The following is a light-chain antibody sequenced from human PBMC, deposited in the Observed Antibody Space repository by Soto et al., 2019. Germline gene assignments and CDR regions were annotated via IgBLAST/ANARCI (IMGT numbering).Light chain of an antibody. CDR1: QDISNY. CDR3: QQYDNLPWT. J-gene: IGKJ1*01. Sequence: DFQMTQSPSSLSASVGDRVTITCQASQDISNYLNWYQQKPGKAPKLLIYDASNLETGVPSSFSGSGSATDSTFTISILQPEAIATYHCQQYDNLPWTFGQGTKVLIK. V-gene: IGKV1-33*01. CDR2: DAS.